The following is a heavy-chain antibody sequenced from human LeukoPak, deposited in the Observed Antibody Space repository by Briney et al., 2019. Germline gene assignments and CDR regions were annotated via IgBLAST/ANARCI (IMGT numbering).Heavy chain of an antibody. CDR3: AHSPESSWYQTHYFDY. D-gene: IGHD6-13*01. CDR2: IYWDDDK. V-gene: IGHV2-5*02. Sequence: ESGPTLVKHTQTLTLTCTFSGFSLSTSGVGVGWIRQPPGKALEWLALIYWDDDKRYSPSLKSRLTITKDTSKNQVVLTMTNMDPVDTATYYCAHSPESSWYQTHYFDYWGQGTLVTVSS. J-gene: IGHJ4*02. CDR1: GFSLSTSGVG.